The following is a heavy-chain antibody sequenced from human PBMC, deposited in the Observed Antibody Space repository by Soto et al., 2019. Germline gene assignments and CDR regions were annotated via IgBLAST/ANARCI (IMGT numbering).Heavy chain of an antibody. CDR3: ARGARAAREGYYYGMDV. V-gene: IGHV3-48*03. CDR2: ISSSGSTI. Sequence: GGSLRLSCAASGFTFSSYEMNWVRQAPGKGLEWVSYISSSGSTIYYADSVKGRFTISRDNAKNSLYLQMNSLRAEDTAVYYCARGARAAREGYYYGMDVWGQGTTVTVS. J-gene: IGHJ6*02. CDR1: GFTFSSYE. D-gene: IGHD6-6*01.